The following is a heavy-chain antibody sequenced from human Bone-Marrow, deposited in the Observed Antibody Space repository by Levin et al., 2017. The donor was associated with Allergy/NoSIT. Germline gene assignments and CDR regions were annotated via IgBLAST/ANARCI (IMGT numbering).Heavy chain of an antibody. CDR2: IFYSGNT. V-gene: IGHV4-59*01. J-gene: IGHJ6*02. D-gene: IGHD6-13*01. Sequence: PSETLSLTCTVSGASISSYYWSWIRQTPGKGLEWIGFIFYSGNTNSNPSLKSRVTMSVDTSKNQFSLKLRSVTAADTAVYYCARDARIPIVGTSSSYYYGLDVWGQGTTVTVSS. CDR3: ARDARIPIVGTSSSYYYGLDV. CDR1: GASISSYY.